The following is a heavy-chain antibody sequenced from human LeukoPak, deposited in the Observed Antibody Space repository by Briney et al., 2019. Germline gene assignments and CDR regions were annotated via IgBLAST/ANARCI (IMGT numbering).Heavy chain of an antibody. CDR3: AKSQKYSSGKRV. D-gene: IGHD6-19*01. J-gene: IGHJ4*02. CDR1: GGSFSGYY. Sequence: PSETLSLTCAVYGGSFSGYYWSWIRQPPGKGLEWIGEINHSGSTNYNPSLKSRVTISVDTSKNQFSLKLSSVTAADTAVYYCAKSQKYSSGKRVWGQGTLVTVSS. V-gene: IGHV4-34*01. CDR2: INHSGST.